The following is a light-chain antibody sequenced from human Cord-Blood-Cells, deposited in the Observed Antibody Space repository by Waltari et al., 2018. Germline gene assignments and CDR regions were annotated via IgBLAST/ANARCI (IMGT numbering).Light chain of an antibody. CDR2: GGS. CDR1: RSDDGRYNL. V-gene: IGLV2-23*01. CDR3: CSYAGSRTGV. J-gene: IGLJ2*01. Sequence: QSALTQPASVPGSPGPSITISCNGTRSDDGRYNLVPWYQQHPGKAPKLMIYGGSNRPSGVSERFSGSKSGNSASLTISGLQAEDEADYYCCSYAGSRTGVCGGGTKLTVL.